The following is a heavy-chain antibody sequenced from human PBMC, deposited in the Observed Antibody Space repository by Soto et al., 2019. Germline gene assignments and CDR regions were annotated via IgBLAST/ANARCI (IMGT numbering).Heavy chain of an antibody. J-gene: IGHJ4*02. CDR2: INHSGST. V-gene: IGHV4-34*01. CDR3: AREGYYDILTGYSPDY. Sequence: SETLSLTCTVSGGSISGYYWSWIRQPPGKGLEWIGEINHSGSTNYNPSLKSRVTISVDTSKNQFSLKLSSVTAADTAVYYCAREGYYDILTGYSPDYWGQGTLVTVSS. CDR1: GGSISGYY. D-gene: IGHD3-9*01.